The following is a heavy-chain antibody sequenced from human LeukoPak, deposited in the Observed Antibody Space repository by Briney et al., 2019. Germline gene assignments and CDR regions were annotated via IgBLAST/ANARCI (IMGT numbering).Heavy chain of an antibody. CDR1: GGTFSSYA. J-gene: IGHJ5*02. D-gene: IGHD4-17*01. CDR3: ARGTVTTPGDNWFDP. V-gene: IGHV1-69*01. Sequence: SVKVSCKAPGGTFSSYAISWVRQAPGQGLEWMGGIIPIFGTANYAQKFQGRVTITADESTSTAYMELSSLRSEDTAVYYCARGTVTTPGDNWFDPWGQGTLVTVSS. CDR2: IIPIFGTA.